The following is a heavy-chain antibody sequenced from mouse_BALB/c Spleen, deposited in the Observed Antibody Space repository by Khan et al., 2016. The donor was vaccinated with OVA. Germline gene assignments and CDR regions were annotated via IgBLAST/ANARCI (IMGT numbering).Heavy chain of an antibody. CDR2: TNPTNGRT. D-gene: IGHD1-1*01. CDR1: GYTFTSYW. CDR3: ARIKKIVATYFDY. V-gene: IGHV1S81*02. Sequence: QVQLQQSGAELVKAGASVKMSCKASGYTFTSYWMHWVKQRLGQGLEWFAETNPTNGRTYYNEKFKSKATLTVDNSSSTAYMLLSGPTFEDSAVYYCARIKKIVATYFDYWGQGTTLTVSS. J-gene: IGHJ2*01.